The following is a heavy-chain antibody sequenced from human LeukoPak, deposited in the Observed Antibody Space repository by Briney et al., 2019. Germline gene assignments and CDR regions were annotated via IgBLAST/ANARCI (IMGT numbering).Heavy chain of an antibody. CDR3: ARGLLNSGLHPFDY. V-gene: IGHV4-59*01. J-gene: IGHJ4*02. CDR2: IYYSGST. Sequence: SETLSLTCTVSGASISSSYWSWIRQPPGKGLEWIGYIYYSGSTNYNPSLKSRVTISVDTSKNQFSLKLSSVTAADTAVYYCARGLLNSGLHPFDYWGQGTLVTVSS. D-gene: IGHD5-12*01. CDR1: GASISSSY.